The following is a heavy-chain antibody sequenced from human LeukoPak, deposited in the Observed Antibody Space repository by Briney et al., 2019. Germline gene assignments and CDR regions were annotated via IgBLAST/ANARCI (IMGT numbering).Heavy chain of an antibody. V-gene: IGHV4-4*07. CDR1: GGSSSSYY. Sequence: SETLSLTCSVSGGSSSSYYWSWIRQPAGKGLEWIGRIYTSGSTNYNPSLKSRVTMSVDTSKNQFSLKLSSVTAADTAVYYCARDFRYDSSGYYPIGWGQGTLVTVSS. D-gene: IGHD3-22*01. J-gene: IGHJ4*02. CDR3: ARDFRYDSSGYYPIG. CDR2: IYTSGST.